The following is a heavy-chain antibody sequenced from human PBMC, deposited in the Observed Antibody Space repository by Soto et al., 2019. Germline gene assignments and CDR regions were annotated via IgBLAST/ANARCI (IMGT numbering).Heavy chain of an antibody. J-gene: IGHJ4*02. V-gene: IGHV1-18*01. Sequence: GASVKVSCKASGGTFSSYAISWVRQAPGQGLEWMGWIIPYNGTTNYAQKLQGRVTITTDTYTSTAYMELRSLRSDDTAVYYCARVRFMITFGGVIDIPSAPDYWGQGTLVTVSS. D-gene: IGHD3-16*02. CDR2: IIPYNGTT. CDR1: GGTFSSYA. CDR3: ARVRFMITFGGVIDIPSAPDY.